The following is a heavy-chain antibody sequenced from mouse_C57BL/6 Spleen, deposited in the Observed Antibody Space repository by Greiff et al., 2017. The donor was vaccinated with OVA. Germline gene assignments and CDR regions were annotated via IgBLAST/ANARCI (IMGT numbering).Heavy chain of an antibody. V-gene: IGHV5-4*03. J-gene: IGHJ4*01. CDR3: ARAYYGSSHAMDY. D-gene: IGHD1-1*01. Sequence: EVKLMESGGGLVKPGGSLKLSCAASGFTFSSYAMSWVRQTPEKRLEWVATISDGGSYTYYPDNVKGRFTISRDNAKNNLYLQMSHLKSEDTAMYYCARAYYGSSHAMDYWGQGTSATVSS. CDR1: GFTFSSYA. CDR2: ISDGGSYT.